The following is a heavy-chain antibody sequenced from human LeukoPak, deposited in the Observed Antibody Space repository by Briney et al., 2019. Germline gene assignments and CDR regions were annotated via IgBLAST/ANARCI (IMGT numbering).Heavy chain of an antibody. Sequence: PSETLSLTCAVSGYSISSGYYWGWIRQPPGKGLEWIGSIYHSGSTYYNPSLKSRATISVDTSKNQFSLKLSSVTAADTAVYYCARTSDFYGDYANVGLDYWGQGTPVTVSS. CDR1: GYSISSGYY. D-gene: IGHD4-17*01. V-gene: IGHV4-38-2*01. CDR3: ARTSDFYGDYANVGLDY. J-gene: IGHJ4*02. CDR2: IYHSGST.